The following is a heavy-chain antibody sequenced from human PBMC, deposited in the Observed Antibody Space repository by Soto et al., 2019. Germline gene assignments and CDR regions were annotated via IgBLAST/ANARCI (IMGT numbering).Heavy chain of an antibody. CDR2: IIPIFGTA. CDR3: ARDPTIFVEVAYYYYYGLDV. Sequence: EASVKVSCKASGGTFSSYAISWVRQAPGQGLEWMGGIIPIFGTANYAQKFQGRVTITADKSTSTAYMELSSLRSEDTAVYYCARDPTIFVEVAYYYYYGLDVWAQGTT. CDR1: GGTFSSYA. D-gene: IGHD3-3*01. J-gene: IGHJ6*02. V-gene: IGHV1-69*06.